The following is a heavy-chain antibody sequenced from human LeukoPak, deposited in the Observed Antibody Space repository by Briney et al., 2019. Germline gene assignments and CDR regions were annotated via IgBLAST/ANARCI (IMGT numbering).Heavy chain of an antibody. CDR2: IINDGSST. D-gene: IGHD4-23*01. CDR3: ARGRPHGNDY. J-gene: IGHJ4*02. Sequence: GGSLRLSCAASGFNFKNYWMHWVRQAPGKGLEWVSRIINDGSSTTYADSVKGRFSISRDNAKNTLYLQMNSLRVEDTAVYYCARGRPHGNDYWGQGTLVTVSS. CDR1: GFNFKNYW. V-gene: IGHV3-74*01.